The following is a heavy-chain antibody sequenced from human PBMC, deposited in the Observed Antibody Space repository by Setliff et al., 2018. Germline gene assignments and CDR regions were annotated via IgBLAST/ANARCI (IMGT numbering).Heavy chain of an antibody. V-gene: IGHV4-4*02. D-gene: IGHD2-21*01. CDR1: GGSISISNW. Sequence: SETLSLTCTVSGGSISISNWWTWVRQPPGKGLEWIGEIYHSGSINYNPSLKSRVTMSVDKSKNQFSLKLTSVTAADTAVYYCARGLEGEDYFYYMDVWGKGNTVTVSS. J-gene: IGHJ6*03. CDR3: ARGLEGEDYFYYMDV. CDR2: IYHSGSI.